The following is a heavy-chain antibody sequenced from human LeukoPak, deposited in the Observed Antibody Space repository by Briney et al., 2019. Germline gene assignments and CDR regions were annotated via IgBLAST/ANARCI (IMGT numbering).Heavy chain of an antibody. V-gene: IGHV4-59*01. D-gene: IGHD3-22*01. CDR3: ARGADSSGYYSIFYFDY. J-gene: IGHJ4*02. Sequence: PSETLSLTCTVSGGSISNYYWDWIRQPPGKGLEWIGHIYYSGSTVYNPSLKSRVTISVDTSKNQFSLKLSSVTAADTAVYYCARGADSSGYYSIFYFDYWGQGTLVTVSS. CDR2: IYYSGST. CDR1: GGSISNYY.